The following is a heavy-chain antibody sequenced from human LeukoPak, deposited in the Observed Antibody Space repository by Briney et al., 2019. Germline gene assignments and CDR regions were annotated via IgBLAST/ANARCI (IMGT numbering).Heavy chain of an antibody. CDR2: INHSGST. D-gene: IGHD3-10*01. V-gene: IGHV4-34*01. CDR3: AGPGAGDLDY. Sequence: PSETLSLTCAVYGGSFSDYYWSWVRQPPGKGLEWIGEINHSGSTNYNPSLKSRVTISVDTSKNHFSLKLSSVTAADTAVYYCAGPGAGDLDYWGQGTLVTVSS. J-gene: IGHJ4*02. CDR1: GGSFSDYY.